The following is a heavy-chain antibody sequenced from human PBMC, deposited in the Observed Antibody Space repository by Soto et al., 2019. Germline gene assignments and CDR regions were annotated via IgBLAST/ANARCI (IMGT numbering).Heavy chain of an antibody. D-gene: IGHD3-9*01. CDR2: ISGSGGST. CDR3: AKTSYDSLTGYTDQYYYMDV. V-gene: IGHV3-23*01. J-gene: IGHJ6*03. Sequence: GGSLRLSCAASGFTFSSYAMSWVRQAPGKGLEWVSAISGSGGSTYYADSVKGRFTISRDNSKNTLYLQMNSLRAEDTAVYYCAKTSYDSLTGYTDQYYYMDVWGKGTTVTVSS. CDR1: GFTFSSYA.